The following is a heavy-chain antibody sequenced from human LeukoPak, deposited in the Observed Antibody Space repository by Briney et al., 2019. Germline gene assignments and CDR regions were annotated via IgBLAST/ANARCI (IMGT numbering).Heavy chain of an antibody. V-gene: IGHV4-59*01. D-gene: IGHD3-10*01. J-gene: IGHJ5*02. CDR1: GGSITSYY. CDR2: IYYSGST. Sequence: SETLSLTCTVSGGSITSYYWHWIRQPPGKGLGWFGYIYYSGSTNYNPSLKSRVTISVDTSRNQFSLKLHSVTAADTAVYYCAGDRGRATWFDPWGQGTAVTVSS. CDR3: AGDRGRATWFDP.